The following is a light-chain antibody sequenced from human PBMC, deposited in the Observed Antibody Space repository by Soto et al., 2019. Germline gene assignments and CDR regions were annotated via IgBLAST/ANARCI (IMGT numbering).Light chain of an antibody. CDR2: DDA. J-gene: IGLJ2*01. Sequence: QSVLTHPPSMSAAPGQVVSISYSGIGSNIGRNYVSWYEQFPGTAPRLLIFDDAKRPTGIPDRFSASKSGTSATLEINGLQTGDEADYFCSSWDSGLSAVVFGGGTKVTVL. CDR3: SSWDSGLSAVV. V-gene: IGLV1-51*01. CDR1: GSNIGRNY.